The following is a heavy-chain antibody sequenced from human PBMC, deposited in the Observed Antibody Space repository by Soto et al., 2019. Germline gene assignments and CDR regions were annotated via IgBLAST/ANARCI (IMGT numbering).Heavy chain of an antibody. Sequence: PSENLSLTCTVSGGSISSSSYYWGWIRQPPGKGLEWIGSIYYSGSTYYNPSLKSRVTISVDTSKNQFSLKLSSVTAADTAVYYCARVSNLRSYDFLTGYKYASHYSDARDGCGQGTTGT. CDR3: ARVSNLRSYDFLTGYKYASHYSDARDG. CDR2: IYYSGST. V-gene: IGHV4-39*01. D-gene: IGHD3-9*01. J-gene: IGHJ6*02. CDR1: GGSISSSSYY.